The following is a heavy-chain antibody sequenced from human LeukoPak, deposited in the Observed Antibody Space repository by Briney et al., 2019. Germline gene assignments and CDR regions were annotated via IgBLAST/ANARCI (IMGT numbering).Heavy chain of an antibody. D-gene: IGHD3-3*01. CDR2: IYYSGST. J-gene: IGHJ4*02. Sequence: SEPLSLTCSVSGGSISSYYWGWIRQPPGKGLEWIGSIYYSGSTYYNPSLKSRVTISVDTSKNPFSLKLSSVPAADTAVYYGARRYYDFWSGYDGPYYFDYWGQGTLVTVSS. V-gene: IGHV4-39*01. CDR3: ARRYYDFWSGYDGPYYFDY. CDR1: GGSISSYY.